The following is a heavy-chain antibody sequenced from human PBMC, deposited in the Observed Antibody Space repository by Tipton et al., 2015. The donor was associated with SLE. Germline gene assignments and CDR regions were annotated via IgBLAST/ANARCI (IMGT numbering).Heavy chain of an antibody. D-gene: IGHD2-2*01. V-gene: IGHV4-59*12. CDR1: GGSISSYY. CDR2: IYYSGST. J-gene: IGHJ4*02. Sequence: GLVKPSETLSLTCTVSGGSISSYYWSWIRQPPGKGLEWIGYIYYSGSTYYNPSLKSRVTISVDTSKNQFSLKLSSVTAADTAVYYCARRDSTMGAFDYWGQGTLVIVSS. CDR3: ARRDSTMGAFDY.